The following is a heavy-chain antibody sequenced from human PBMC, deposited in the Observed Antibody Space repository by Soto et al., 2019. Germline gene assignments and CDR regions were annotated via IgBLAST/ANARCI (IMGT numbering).Heavy chain of an antibody. CDR2: VYYSGST. D-gene: IGHD6-25*01. V-gene: IGHV4-59*01. J-gene: IGHJ4*02. CDR3: ARLAETAKQSRYYFDN. CDR1: GGSFSPYY. Sequence: PSETLSLTCTVSGGSFSPYYWSWIRQPPGQGLEWIGYVYYSGSTNYNPSLRSRVTISLDASKNQFSLRLNSVTAADTAVYYCARLAETAKQSRYYFDNWGQGALVTVSS.